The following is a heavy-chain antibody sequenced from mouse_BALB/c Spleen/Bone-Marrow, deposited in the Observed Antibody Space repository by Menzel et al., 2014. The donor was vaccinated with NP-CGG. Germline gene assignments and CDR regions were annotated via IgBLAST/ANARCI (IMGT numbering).Heavy chain of an antibody. D-gene: IGHD3-2*02. CDR2: INPSTGYT. Sequence: QVQLQQSGAELAKPGASVKMSCKASGYTFTSYWMHWVKQRPGQGLEWIGYINPSTGYTEYNQKFKDKATLTADKSSSTTFMQLSSLASEDSAVYYCARSGDDGGFDYWGQGTTLTVSS. CDR3: ARSGDDGGFDY. J-gene: IGHJ2*01. CDR1: GYTFTSYW. V-gene: IGHV1-7*01.